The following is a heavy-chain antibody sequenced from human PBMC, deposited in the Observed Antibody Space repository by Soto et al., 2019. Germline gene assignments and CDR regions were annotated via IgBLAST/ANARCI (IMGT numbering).Heavy chain of an antibody. CDR3: ARFVRIAVAHYGMDV. CDR2: IIPIFGTA. J-gene: IGHJ6*02. V-gene: IGHV1-69*01. D-gene: IGHD6-19*01. Sequence: QVQLVQSGAEVKKPGSSVKVSCKASGGTFSSYAISWVRQAPGQGLEWLGGIIPIFGTANYAQKFQGRVTITADESTSTAHRELRSLRSEDTAVYYCARFVRIAVAHYGMDVWGQGTTVTASS. CDR1: GGTFSSYA.